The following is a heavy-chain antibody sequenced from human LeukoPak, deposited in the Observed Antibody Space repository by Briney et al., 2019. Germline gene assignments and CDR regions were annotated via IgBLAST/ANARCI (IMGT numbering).Heavy chain of an antibody. V-gene: IGHV3-64D*06. Sequence: PGGSLRLSCSASGFTFSNYAIHWVRQAPGKGLEYVSAINNIGGTTYYADSVKGRFTISRDNSKNTVSLQMSSLRPEDTAVYYCVKAWGPTTVTMSGLDYWGQGTLVTVSS. J-gene: IGHJ4*02. CDR1: GFTFSNYA. CDR3: VKAWGPTTVTMSGLDY. CDR2: INNIGGTT. D-gene: IGHD4-17*01.